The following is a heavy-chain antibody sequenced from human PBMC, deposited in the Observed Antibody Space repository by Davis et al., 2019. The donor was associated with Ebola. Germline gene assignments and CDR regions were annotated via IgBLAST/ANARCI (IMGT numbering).Heavy chain of an antibody. D-gene: IGHD3-16*01. CDR3: ARGLGGDFDY. Sequence: MPSETLSLTCAVSGGSISSSNWWSWVRQPPGKGLEWIGEIYHSGSTNYNPSLKSRVIISVDKPKNQFSLKLSSVTAADTAVYYCARGLGGDFDYWGQGTLVTVSS. CDR1: GGSISSSNW. V-gene: IGHV4-4*02. J-gene: IGHJ4*02. CDR2: IYHSGST.